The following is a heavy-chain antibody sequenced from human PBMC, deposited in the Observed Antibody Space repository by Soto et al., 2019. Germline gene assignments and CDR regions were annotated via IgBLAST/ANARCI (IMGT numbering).Heavy chain of an antibody. CDR3: ATARDDYGDYRYFDY. V-gene: IGHV4-34*01. CDR1: GGSFSGYY. D-gene: IGHD4-17*01. J-gene: IGHJ4*02. Sequence: SETLSLTCAVYGGSFSGYYWSWIRQPPGKGLEWIGEINHSGSTNYNPSLKSRVTISVDTSKNQFSLKLSSVTAADTAVYYCATARDDYGDYRYFDYWGQGTLVTVSS. CDR2: INHSGST.